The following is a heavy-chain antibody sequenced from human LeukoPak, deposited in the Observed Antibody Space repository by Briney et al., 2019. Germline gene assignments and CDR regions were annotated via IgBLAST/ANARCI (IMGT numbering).Heavy chain of an antibody. J-gene: IGHJ3*02. Sequence: PGGSLRLSCAASGFTFSSYGMHWVRQAPGKGLEWVAFIRYDGSNKYYADSVKGRFTISRDNSKNTLYLQMNSLRAEDTAVYYCARDLSGYPHRGAFDIWGQGTMVTVSS. D-gene: IGHD3-10*01. CDR2: IRYDGSNK. CDR1: GFTFSSYG. CDR3: ARDLSGYPHRGAFDI. V-gene: IGHV3-30*02.